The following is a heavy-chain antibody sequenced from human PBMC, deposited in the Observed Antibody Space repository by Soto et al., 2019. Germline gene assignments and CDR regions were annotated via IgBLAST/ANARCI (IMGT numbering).Heavy chain of an antibody. D-gene: IGHD2-15*01. CDR3: ARSYCSGGSCYGWFDP. Sequence: ASVKVSCKASGYTFTSYYMHWVRQAPGQGLEWMGIINPSGGSTSYAQKFQGRVTMTRDTSTSTVYMELSSPRSEDTAVYYCARSYCSGGSCYGWFDPWGQGTLVTVSS. J-gene: IGHJ5*02. CDR2: INPSGGST. CDR1: GYTFTSYY. V-gene: IGHV1-46*01.